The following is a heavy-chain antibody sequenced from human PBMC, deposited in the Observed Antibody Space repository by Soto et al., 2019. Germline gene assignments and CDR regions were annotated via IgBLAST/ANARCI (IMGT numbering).Heavy chain of an antibody. CDR1: GGTFSSYA. V-gene: IGHV1-69*12. CDR3: ARDTTPSTPERPYGMDV. J-gene: IGHJ6*02. D-gene: IGHD1-1*01. Sequence: QVQLVQSGAEVKKPGSSVKVSCKASGGTFSSYAISWVRQAPGQGLEWMGGIIPIFGTANYAQKFQGRVTITAEEPTCTAHMALSILRSQVTAVYYCARDTTPSTPERPYGMDVWGQGTTLIVSS. CDR2: IIPIFGTA.